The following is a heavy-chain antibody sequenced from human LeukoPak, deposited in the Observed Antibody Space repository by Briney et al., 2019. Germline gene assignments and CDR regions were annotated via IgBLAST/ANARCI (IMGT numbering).Heavy chain of an antibody. D-gene: IGHD3-9*01. J-gene: IGHJ3*02. CDR1: GYSINSGYY. Sequence: SETLSLTCTVSGYSINSGYYWGWIRPPPGKGLEWIAIIYHSGSTYYHPSLKSRATISVDTSKNQFSLKMRSVSAADTAVYYCARLKSRLAAIDIWGQGTMVTVSS. CDR2: IYHSGST. V-gene: IGHV4-38-2*02. CDR3: ARLKSRLAAIDI.